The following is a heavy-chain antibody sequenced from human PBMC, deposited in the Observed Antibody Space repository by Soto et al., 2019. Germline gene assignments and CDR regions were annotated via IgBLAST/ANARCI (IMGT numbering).Heavy chain of an antibody. D-gene: IGHD3-10*01. CDR1: GGTFSPYT. CDR3: TRDWEITVSTWSFGGF. CDR2: IIPFHGVT. V-gene: IGHV1-69*08. Sequence: QVQFVQSGAEVKKPGSSVKVSCKASGGTFSPYTINWVRQAPGQGLEWMGRIIPFHGVTNYAQKFQARVTITADKSTSTAYRELSGLRFEDTAMYYCTRDWEITVSTWSFGGFWGRGTLVTVSS. J-gene: IGHJ4*02.